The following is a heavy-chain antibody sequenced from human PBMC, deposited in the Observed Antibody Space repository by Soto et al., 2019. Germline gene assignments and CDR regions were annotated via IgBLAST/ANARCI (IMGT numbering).Heavy chain of an antibody. D-gene: IGHD3-10*01. V-gene: IGHV3-74*01. CDR3: ARKGGLGGPI. CDR1: GFTFSSYW. CDR2: INNDGTTT. J-gene: IGHJ3*02. Sequence: GGSLTLSCAASGFTFSSYWMHWVRQVPGKGLVWISRINNDGTTTNYADSVKGRLTICRDNAKNTLYLQMNSLRAEDTAVYYCARKGGLGGPIWGQGTMVTVSS.